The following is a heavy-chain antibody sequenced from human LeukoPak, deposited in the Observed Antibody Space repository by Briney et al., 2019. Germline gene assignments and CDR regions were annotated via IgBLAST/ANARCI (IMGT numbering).Heavy chain of an antibody. J-gene: IGHJ5*02. Sequence: GGSLRLSCVASGFSFSAYLMSWVRQAPGKGLEWVANIKQDGSQEFYLDSVKGRFTISRDNGNNSLYLHMSRLRIEDTAVYYCARALKGFNLWGQGALVTVSS. V-gene: IGHV3-7*04. CDR2: IKQDGSQE. CDR3: ARALKGFNL. CDR1: GFSFSAYL.